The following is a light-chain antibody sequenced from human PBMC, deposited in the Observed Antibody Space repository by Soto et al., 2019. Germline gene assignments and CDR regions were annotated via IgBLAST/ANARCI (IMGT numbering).Light chain of an antibody. CDR1: QGISSY. Sequence: IQFTQSPSSLSASVGDRVTITCRASQGISSYLAWYQQKPGKAPKLLIYAASTLQSGVPSRFSGSGSGTDFTLTISSLQPEDVATYYCQMYNSALTWTFGQGTKVDIK. CDR3: QMYNSALTWT. CDR2: AAS. V-gene: IGKV1-9*01. J-gene: IGKJ1*01.